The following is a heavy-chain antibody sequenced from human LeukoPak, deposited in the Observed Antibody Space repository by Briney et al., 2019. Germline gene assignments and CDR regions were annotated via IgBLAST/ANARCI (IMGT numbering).Heavy chain of an antibody. Sequence: GASLRLSCAASGFIFSNYAMYWVRQAPGKGLEWVSAISGRSDNTYYADSVKGRFTLSRDSSKNTLYLQMNSLRAEDTAVYYCAKEFHGSGSYPDYWGQGTLVTVSS. D-gene: IGHD3-10*01. V-gene: IGHV3-23*01. J-gene: IGHJ4*02. CDR2: ISGRSDNT. CDR3: AKEFHGSGSYPDY. CDR1: GFIFSNYA.